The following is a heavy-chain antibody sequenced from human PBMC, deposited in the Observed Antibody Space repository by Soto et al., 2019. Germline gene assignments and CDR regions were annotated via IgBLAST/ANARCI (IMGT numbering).Heavy chain of an antibody. J-gene: IGHJ6*02. CDR2: INAGNGNT. CDR3: ARDEPIVVVPAALRDYYYYGMDV. Sequence: QVQLVQSGAEVKKPGASVKVSCKASGYTFTSYAMHWVRQAPGQRLEWMGWINAGNGNTKYSQKFQGRVTITRDTSASTAYMELSSLRSEDTAVYYCARDEPIVVVPAALRDYYYYGMDVWGQGTTVTVSS. V-gene: IGHV1-3*01. CDR1: GYTFTSYA. D-gene: IGHD2-2*01.